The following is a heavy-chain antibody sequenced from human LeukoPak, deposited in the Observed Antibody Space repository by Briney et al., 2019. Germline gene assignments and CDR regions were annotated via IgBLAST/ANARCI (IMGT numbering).Heavy chain of an antibody. V-gene: IGHV1-18*01. CDR3: ARAAQDSSGYYQNYFDY. CDR2: ISAYNGNT. J-gene: IGHJ4*02. D-gene: IGHD3-22*01. CDR1: GYTFTSYG. Sequence: GASVKVSCKASGYTFTSYGISWVRQAPGQGLEWMGWISAYNGNTNYAQKLQGRVTMTTDTSTSTAYMELRSLRSDDTAVYYCARAAQDSSGYYQNYFDYWGQGTLVTVSS.